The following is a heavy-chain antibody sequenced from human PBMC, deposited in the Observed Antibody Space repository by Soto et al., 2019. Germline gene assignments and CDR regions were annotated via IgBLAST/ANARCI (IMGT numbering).Heavy chain of an antibody. V-gene: IGHV3-74*01. J-gene: IGHJ3*01. CDR3: AREDRGAFDL. Sequence: EVQLVESGGGLDRPGGSLRLSCAASGFTFSYCWMDWVRQAPGKGLVWVSRIHSDGSSTTYADFVKGRFIISRDNARNTVDLQMNSVRVEDTAVYYCAREDRGAFDLWGQGTVVTVSS. CDR1: GFTFSYCW. CDR2: IHSDGSST. D-gene: IGHD1-26*01.